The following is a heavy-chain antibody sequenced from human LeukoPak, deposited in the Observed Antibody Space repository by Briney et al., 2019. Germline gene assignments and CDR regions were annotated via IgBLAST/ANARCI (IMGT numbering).Heavy chain of an antibody. CDR2: IYPGDSET. D-gene: IGHD3-22*01. V-gene: IGHV5-51*01. CDR3: ARQSFDSSAYKGGYYYSYMDV. Sequence: GESLKISCKGSGYSFTSYWIGWVRQMPGKGLEWMGIIYPGDSETRYSPSFQGHVTISSDKSISTAYLQWSSLKASDTAMYYCARQSFDSSAYKGGYYYSYMDVWGKGTPVTVSS. J-gene: IGHJ6*03. CDR1: GYSFTSYW.